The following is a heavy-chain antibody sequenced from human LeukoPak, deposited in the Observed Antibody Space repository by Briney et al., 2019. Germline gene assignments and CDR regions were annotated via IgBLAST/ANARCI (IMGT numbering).Heavy chain of an antibody. J-gene: IGHJ6*02. D-gene: IGHD2-8*01. CDR3: ARASDTDGYYYLGMDV. CDR1: GYTFTGYY. Sequence: GASVKVSCKASGYTFTGYYMHWVRQAPGQGLEWMGRVIPILDITDYAQKFQGRVTITADISTSTAHMELRSLKSEDTAVYYCARASDTDGYYYLGMDVWGQGTTVTVSS. CDR2: VIPILDIT. V-gene: IGHV1-69*02.